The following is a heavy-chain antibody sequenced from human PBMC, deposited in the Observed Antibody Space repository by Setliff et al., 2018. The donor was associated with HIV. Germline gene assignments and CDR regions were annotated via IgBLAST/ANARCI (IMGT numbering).Heavy chain of an antibody. CDR2: IYYSGST. J-gene: IGHJ5*02. Sequence: SETLSLTCTVSGGSISSGNYYWSWIRQHPGKGLEWIGYIYYSGSTYYNPSLKSRVTMSVDTSKNQFSLKLSSMTAADTAVYYCAREGARHYGSGRYHSWFDPWGQGTQVTVSS. CDR3: AREGARHYGSGRYHSWFDP. D-gene: IGHD3-10*01. CDR1: GGSISSGNYY. V-gene: IGHV4-31*03.